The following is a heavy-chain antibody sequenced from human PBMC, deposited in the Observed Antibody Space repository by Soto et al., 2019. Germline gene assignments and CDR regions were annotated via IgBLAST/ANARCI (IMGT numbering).Heavy chain of an antibody. V-gene: IGHV4-4*07. J-gene: IGHJ4*02. CDR3: ARDGMTTGDT. CDR2: VFSSVSA. Sequence: QLQLQEWGPGQVRPSVTVSLTCIVSGVSVRSYTWSWVRQPANKGLEWIGRVFSSVSATYNPSLKSRVRISMDTPENRISLKLDSVTAADAGVYFCARDGMTTGDTWGPGTLVTVSS. D-gene: IGHD2-21*02. CDR1: GVSVRSYT.